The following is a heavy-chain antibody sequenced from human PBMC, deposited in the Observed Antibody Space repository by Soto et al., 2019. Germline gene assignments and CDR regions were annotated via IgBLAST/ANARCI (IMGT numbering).Heavy chain of an antibody. CDR3: ARGRRDGACMDV. V-gene: IGHV4-34*01. CDR2: INHSGST. D-gene: IGHD3-16*01. Sequence: PSETLSLTCAVYGGSFSGYYWSWIRQPPGKGLEWIGEINHSGSTNYNPSLKSRVTISVDTSKNQFSLKLSSVTAADTAVYYCARGRRDGACMDVWGQGTTVTVSS. CDR1: GGSFSGYY. J-gene: IGHJ6*02.